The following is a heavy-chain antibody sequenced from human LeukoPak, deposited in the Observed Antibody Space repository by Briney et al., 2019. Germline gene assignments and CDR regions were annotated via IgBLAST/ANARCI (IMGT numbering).Heavy chain of an antibody. J-gene: IGHJ6*02. Sequence: GGSLRLSCAASGFTVSSNYMSWVRQAPGKGLEWVSVTYSGGSTYYADSVKGRFTISRDNSKNTLYLQMNSLRAEDTAVYYCARNRAYYYYGMDDWGQGTTVTVSS. CDR2: TYSGGST. CDR1: GFTVSSNY. V-gene: IGHV3-66*01. CDR3: ARNRAYYYYGMDD.